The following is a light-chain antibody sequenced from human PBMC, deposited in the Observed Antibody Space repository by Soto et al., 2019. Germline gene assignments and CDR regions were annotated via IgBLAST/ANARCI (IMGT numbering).Light chain of an antibody. CDR3: QSYDSSLSGVL. CDR2: RNN. CDR1: SSNIGAGYD. J-gene: IGLJ2*01. V-gene: IGLV1-40*01. Sequence: QSVLTQPPSVSGAPGQRVTISCTGSSSNIGAGYDVHWYQHLPGTPPKLLIYRNNNRPSGVPDRFSGSKSGTSASLAITGLQAEDEADYYCQSYDSSLSGVLFGGGTKLTVL.